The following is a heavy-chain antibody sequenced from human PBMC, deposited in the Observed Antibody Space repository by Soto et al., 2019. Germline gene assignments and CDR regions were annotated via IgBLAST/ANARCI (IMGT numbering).Heavy chain of an antibody. CDR1: GFIFSSFG. J-gene: IGHJ4*02. CDR3: VRDLLGSGGHFDY. D-gene: IGHD7-27*01. Sequence: GGSLRLSCEASGFIFSSFGMHWVRQAPGKGLEWVAHIWYDGSNAYYADSVKGRFTISRDNSRNTLYLQMNSLRAEDTAVYHCVRDLLGSGGHFDYWGQGTLVTVSS. CDR2: IWYDGSNA. V-gene: IGHV3-33*01.